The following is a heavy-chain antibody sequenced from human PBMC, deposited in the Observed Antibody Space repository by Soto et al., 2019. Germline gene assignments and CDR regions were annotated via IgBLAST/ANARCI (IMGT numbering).Heavy chain of an antibody. Sequence: EAQLVESGGGLVQPGRSLRLSCAASGFTFDDYAMHWVRQGPGKGLEWVSGISWHSGSIGYADSVKGRFTISRDNAKSSLYLQMNSLRAEDTALYFCAKDRYDYYGSGSNYGMDVWGQGTTVTVSS. CDR3: AKDRYDYYGSGSNYGMDV. D-gene: IGHD3-10*01. J-gene: IGHJ6*02. V-gene: IGHV3-9*01. CDR2: ISWHSGSI. CDR1: GFTFDDYA.